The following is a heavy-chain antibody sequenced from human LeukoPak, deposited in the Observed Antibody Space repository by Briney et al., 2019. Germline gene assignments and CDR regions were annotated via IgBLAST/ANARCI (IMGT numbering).Heavy chain of an antibody. V-gene: IGHV3-66*02. D-gene: IGHD4-11*01. CDR1: GFTVSSNY. J-gene: IGHJ5*02. CDR3: ARGRMTTDPWFDP. Sequence: PGGSLRLSCAASGFTVSSNYMSWVRQAPGKGLEWVSVIYSGGSTYYADSVKGRFTISRDNSKNTLYLQMNSLRAKDTAVYYCARGRMTTDPWFDPWGQGTLVTVSS. CDR2: IYSGGST.